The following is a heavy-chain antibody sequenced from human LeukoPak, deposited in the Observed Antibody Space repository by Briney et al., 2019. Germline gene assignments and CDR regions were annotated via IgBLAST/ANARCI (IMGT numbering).Heavy chain of an antibody. CDR1: DNSISYYY. D-gene: IGHD3-10*01. CDR3: ARDGRILRGLILGGSFDP. V-gene: IGHV4-59*01. J-gene: IGHJ5*02. CDR2: MSYSGST. Sequence: SETLSLTCTVSDNSISYYYWIWIRQPPGKGLEWIGSMSYSGSTNYNPSLKSRVTMSVDTSKNQFSLILSSVTAADTAVYYCARDGRILRGLILGGSFDPWGQGTLVTVSS.